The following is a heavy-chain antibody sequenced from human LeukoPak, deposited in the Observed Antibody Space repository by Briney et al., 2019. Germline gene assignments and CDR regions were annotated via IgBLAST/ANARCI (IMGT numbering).Heavy chain of an antibody. CDR2: ITASSSAT. Sequence: TGGSLRLSCAASGFTFNSNAMTWVRQAPGKGLECVSAITASSSATYYADSVKGRFTISRDNSQNTLYLQLNSLRAEDTALYYCAKAFGTNGYFQLPIDFWGQGTLVTVSS. V-gene: IGHV3-23*01. CDR3: AKAFGTNGYFQLPIDF. CDR1: GFTFNSNA. D-gene: IGHD2-8*01. J-gene: IGHJ4*02.